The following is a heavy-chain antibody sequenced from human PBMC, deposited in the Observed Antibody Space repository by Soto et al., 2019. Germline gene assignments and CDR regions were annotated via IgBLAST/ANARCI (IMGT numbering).Heavy chain of an antibody. CDR3: ARRPYGSGSYLDAFDI. D-gene: IGHD3-10*01. J-gene: IGHJ3*02. CDR1: GGSFSGYY. Sequence: PSETLSLTCAVYGGSFSGYYWSWIRQPPGKGLEWIREINHSGSTNYNPSLKSRVTISVDTSKNQFSLKLSSVTAADTAVYYCARRPYGSGSYLDAFDIWGQGTMVTVPS. CDR2: INHSGST. V-gene: IGHV4-34*01.